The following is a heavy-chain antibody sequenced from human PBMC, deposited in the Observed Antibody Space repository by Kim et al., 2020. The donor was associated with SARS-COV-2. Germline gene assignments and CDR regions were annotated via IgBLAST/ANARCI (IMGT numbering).Heavy chain of an antibody. CDR3: ASHRGSGSLEGWFDP. D-gene: IGHD3-22*01. J-gene: IGHJ5*02. V-gene: IGHV1-69*01. Sequence: QKFPGRVTITADESTSTAYMELSSLRSEDTAVYYCASHRGSGSLEGWFDPWGQGTLVTVSS.